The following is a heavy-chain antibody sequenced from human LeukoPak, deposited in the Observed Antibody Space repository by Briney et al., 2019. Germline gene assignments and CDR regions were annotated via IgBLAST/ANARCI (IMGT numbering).Heavy chain of an antibody. Sequence: GGSLRLSCAASGFTFSTYGMHWVRQAPGKGLEWVAVVSFDSNNLYYADSVKGRFTISRDNSKNTLYLQMNSLRGEDTAIYYCARDQSTVGPTTADYWGQGTLVTVSS. CDR3: ARDQSTVGPTTADY. V-gene: IGHV3-30*03. J-gene: IGHJ4*02. CDR1: GFTFSTYG. CDR2: VSFDSNNL. D-gene: IGHD1-26*01.